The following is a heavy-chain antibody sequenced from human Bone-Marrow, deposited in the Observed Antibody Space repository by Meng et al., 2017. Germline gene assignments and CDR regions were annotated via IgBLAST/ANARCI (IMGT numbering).Heavy chain of an antibody. CDR3: ASVIRHLNSGYTGYDFDY. CDR2: INPDSGDT. Sequence: ASVTVSCKASGYTFSDYSMHWVRQAPGQGLAWMGWINPDSGDTNYALRFQGRVTMTRDTSISTAYMELSRLRSDDTDLYYCASVIRHLNSGYTGYDFDYWGQGTRVTCSS. J-gene: IGHJ4*02. CDR1: GYTFSDYS. V-gene: IGHV1-2*02. D-gene: IGHD5-12*01.